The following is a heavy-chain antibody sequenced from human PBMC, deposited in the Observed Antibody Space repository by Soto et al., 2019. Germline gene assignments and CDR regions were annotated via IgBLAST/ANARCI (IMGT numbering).Heavy chain of an antibody. J-gene: IGHJ3*02. Sequence: VGSLRLSCAASGITVSRNYMTWVRQPPEKGLDWVSVIYRNDKTYYADSVKGRFTISRDNLKNTLYLQMNSLRAEDTAVYYCATGALPEEFDAFDIWGQGTMVT. D-gene: IGHD7-27*01. CDR1: GITVSRNY. V-gene: IGHV3-66*01. CDR3: ATGALPEEFDAFDI. CDR2: IYRNDKT.